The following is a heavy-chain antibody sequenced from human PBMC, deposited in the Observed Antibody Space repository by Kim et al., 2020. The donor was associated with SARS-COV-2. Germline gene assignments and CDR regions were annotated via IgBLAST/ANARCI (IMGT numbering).Heavy chain of an antibody. V-gene: IGHV4-59*01. Sequence: SETLSLTCTVSGGSISSYYWSWIRQPPGKGLEWIWYIYYSGSTNYNPSLKSRVTISVDTSKNQFYLKLSSVTAADTAVYYCARDHREWLQYTANWYFDLWGRGTLVTVSS. CDR1: GGSISSYY. J-gene: IGHJ2*01. D-gene: IGHD3-3*01. CDR3: ARDHREWLQYTANWYFDL. CDR2: IYYSGST.